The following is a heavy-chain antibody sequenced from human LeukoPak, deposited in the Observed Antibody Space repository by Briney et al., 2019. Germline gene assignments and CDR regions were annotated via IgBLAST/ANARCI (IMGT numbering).Heavy chain of an antibody. J-gene: IGHJ6*02. V-gene: IGHV3-48*03. D-gene: IGHD2-8*01. CDR2: ISSSGSTI. CDR1: GLTFSSYE. CDR3: ARDRAILMVYANDQDYGMDV. Sequence: PGGSLRLSCAASGLTFSSYEMNCVRQAPGKGLEWVSYISSSGSTIYYADSVKGRFTISRDNAKNSLYLQMNSLRAEDTAVYYCARDRAILMVYANDQDYGMDVWGQGTTVTVSS.